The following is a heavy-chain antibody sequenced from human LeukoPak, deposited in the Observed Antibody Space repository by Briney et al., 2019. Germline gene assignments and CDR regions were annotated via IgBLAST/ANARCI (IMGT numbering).Heavy chain of an antibody. Sequence: SETLSLTCTVSGYSISSGYYWGWIRQPPGKGLEWIGSIYHSGSTYYNPSLKSRVTISVDTSKNQFSLKLSSVTAADTAVYYCARKETTVSPFDPWGQGTLVTVSS. CDR2: IYHSGST. D-gene: IGHD4-17*01. CDR1: GYSISSGYY. V-gene: IGHV4-38-2*02. J-gene: IGHJ5*02. CDR3: ARKETTVSPFDP.